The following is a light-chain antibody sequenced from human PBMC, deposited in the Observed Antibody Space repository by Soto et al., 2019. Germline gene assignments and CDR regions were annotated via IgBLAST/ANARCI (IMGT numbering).Light chain of an antibody. Sequence: QSVLTQPPSVSVAPGQRVTISCTGSSSNIGAGYDVQWYQQLPGTTPKLLISNNNNRPSGVPDRFSGSKSDTSASLAITGIQAEDEADYYCQSFDRSLSGWVFGGGTKLTVL. CDR3: QSFDRSLSGWV. CDR1: SSNIGAGYD. V-gene: IGLV1-40*01. CDR2: NNN. J-gene: IGLJ3*02.